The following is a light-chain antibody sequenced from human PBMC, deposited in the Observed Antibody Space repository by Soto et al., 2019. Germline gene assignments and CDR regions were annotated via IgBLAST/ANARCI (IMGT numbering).Light chain of an antibody. CDR2: EVN. CDR3: SSYTSSRTYV. Sequence: QSALTQPASVSGSPGQSITISCTGTSSDIGAYNYVSWYQQHPGKAPKLMIYEVNNQPSGVSNRFSGSKSGNAASLTVSGLQAEDEADYYCSSYTSSRTYVFGTGTKLTVL. V-gene: IGLV2-14*01. J-gene: IGLJ1*01. CDR1: SSDIGAYNY.